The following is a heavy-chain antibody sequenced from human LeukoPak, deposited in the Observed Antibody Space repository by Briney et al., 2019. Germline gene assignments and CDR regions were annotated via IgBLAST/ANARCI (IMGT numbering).Heavy chain of an antibody. Sequence: PGGSLRLSCAASRFTFSSYGMHWVRQAPGEGLEWVAVIWYDGSNKFYADSVKGRFTISRDNSKSTLYLQMNSLRAEDTAVYYCAGGNIVATHYFDYWGQGTLVTVSS. CDR2: IWYDGSNK. CDR3: AGGNIVATHYFDY. V-gene: IGHV3-33*01. J-gene: IGHJ4*02. D-gene: IGHD5-12*01. CDR1: RFTFSSYG.